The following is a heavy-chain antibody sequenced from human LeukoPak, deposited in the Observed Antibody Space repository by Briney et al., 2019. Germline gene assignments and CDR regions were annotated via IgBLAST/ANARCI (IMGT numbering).Heavy chain of an antibody. V-gene: IGHV3-48*03. CDR2: ISSSGSTI. J-gene: IGHJ6*02. Sequence: GGPRRLSCAASGFPSSGYEMNWAGKAPGKGLNRVSSISSSGSTIYYADSVKGRFTISRDNAKNSLYLQMNSLRAEDTAVYYCARGPHYEYYYYYGMDVWGQGTTVTVSS. D-gene: IGHD4-17*01. CDR1: GFPSSGYE. CDR3: ARGPHYEYYYYYGMDV.